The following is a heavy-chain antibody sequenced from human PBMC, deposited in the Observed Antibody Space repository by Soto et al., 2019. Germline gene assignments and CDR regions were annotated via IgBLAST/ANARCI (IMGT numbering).Heavy chain of an antibody. V-gene: IGHV3-15*01. J-gene: IGHJ4*02. CDR3: VEGWNDF. D-gene: IGHD1-1*01. Sequence: EVQVVESGGDLVKPGGCLRLSCVTSGFMFSSAWMSWVRQAPGKGLEWVGRIKSKSDGGARDYAAPVKGRFSISRDDSKNTVYLQMNSLRAEDTAVYYCVEGWNDFWGQRTLVTVSS. CDR1: GFMFSSAW. CDR2: IKSKSDGGAR.